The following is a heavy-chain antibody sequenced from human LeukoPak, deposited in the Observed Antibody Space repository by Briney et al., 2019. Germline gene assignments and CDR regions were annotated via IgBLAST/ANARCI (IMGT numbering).Heavy chain of an antibody. Sequence: APVKVSCKASGGTFISYAISWVRQAPGQGLEWMGRIIPIFGTANYAQKFQGRVTITTDESTSTAYMELSSLRSEDTAVYYCARAVRGSGSYLWGQGTLVTVSS. D-gene: IGHD3-10*01. V-gene: IGHV1-69*05. J-gene: IGHJ4*02. CDR2: IIPIFGTA. CDR1: GGTFISYA. CDR3: ARAVRGSGSYL.